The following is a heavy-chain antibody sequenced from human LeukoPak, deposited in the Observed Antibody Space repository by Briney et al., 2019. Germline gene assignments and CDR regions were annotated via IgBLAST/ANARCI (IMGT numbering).Heavy chain of an antibody. J-gene: IGHJ4*02. CDR2: ISAYNGNT. CDR1: GYTFTSYG. Sequence: ASVKVSCKASGYTFTSYGISWVRQAPGQGLEWMGWISAYNGNTNYAQKLQGRVTMTTDKSTSTAYMELSSLRSEDTAVYYCARVGTTVTDYFDYWGQGTLVTVSS. D-gene: IGHD4-17*01. CDR3: ARVGTTVTDYFDY. V-gene: IGHV1-18*04.